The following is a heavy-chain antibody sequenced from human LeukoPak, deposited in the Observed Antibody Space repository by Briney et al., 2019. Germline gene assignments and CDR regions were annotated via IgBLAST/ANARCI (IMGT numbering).Heavy chain of an antibody. J-gene: IGHJ4*02. CDR3: AGGSGWPHFDY. D-gene: IGHD6-19*01. CDR1: GGSISSYY. Sequence: SETLSLTSTVSGGSISSYYWSWIRQPPGKGLEWIGYVYDSGSTNYNPSLKSRVTISVDTSKNQFSLNLSSVTAADTAVYYCAGGSGWPHFDYWGQGALVTVSS. CDR2: VYDSGST. V-gene: IGHV4-59*01.